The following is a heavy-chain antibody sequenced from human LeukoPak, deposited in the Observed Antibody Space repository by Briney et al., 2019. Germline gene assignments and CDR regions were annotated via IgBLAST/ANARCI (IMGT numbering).Heavy chain of an antibody. CDR2: ISYDGSNK. CDR3: ASDYGDIDYYYYGMDV. CDR1: GFTFSSYG. D-gene: IGHD4-17*01. J-gene: IGHJ6*04. V-gene: IGHV3-30*03. Sequence: PGGSLRLSCAASGFTFSSYGMHWVRQAPGKRLEWLAVISYDGSNKYYADSVKGRFTISRDNSKNTLYLQMNSLRAEDTAVYYCASDYGDIDYYYYGMDVWGKGTTVTVSS.